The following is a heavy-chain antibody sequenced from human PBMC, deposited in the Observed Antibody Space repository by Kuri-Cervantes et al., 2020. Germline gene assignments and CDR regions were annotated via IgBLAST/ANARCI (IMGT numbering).Heavy chain of an antibody. J-gene: IGHJ4*02. CDR1: GGSVSSGSYY. V-gene: IGHV4-61*01. CDR2: IYYSGST. CDR3: ARDLYSGAPGAY. D-gene: IGHD6-25*01. Sequence: GSLRLSCTVSGGSVSSGSYYWSWIRQPPGKGLEWIGYIYYSGSTNYNPSLRSRVTISINKSKNQFSLNLISVTAADTAVYYCARDLYSGAPGAYWGQGTLVTVSS.